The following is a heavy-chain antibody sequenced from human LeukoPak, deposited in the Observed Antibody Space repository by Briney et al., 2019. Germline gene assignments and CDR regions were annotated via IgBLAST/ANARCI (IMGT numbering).Heavy chain of an antibody. Sequence: SETLSLTCSVSGASITSYAWWSWVRQPPGKGLEWIGEIHLNGITNYNPSLKSRVTMSIDKSKNHFSLNLSSVTAADTAVYYCARVISSAWRQNDLWGQGTLVTVSS. J-gene: IGHJ5*02. CDR2: IHLNGIT. V-gene: IGHV4-4*02. CDR3: ARVISSAWRQNDL. D-gene: IGHD3-22*01. CDR1: GASITSYAW.